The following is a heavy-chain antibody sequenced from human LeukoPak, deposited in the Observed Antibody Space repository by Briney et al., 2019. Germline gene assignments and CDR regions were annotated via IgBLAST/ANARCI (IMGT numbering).Heavy chain of an antibody. CDR2: ISGSGGNT. V-gene: IGHV3-23*01. D-gene: IGHD3-22*01. CDR1: GFTFSDYY. Sequence: PGGSLRLSCAASGFTFSDYYMNWVRQAPGKGLEWVSVISGSGGNTYYADSVKGRFTISRDNSKNTLYLQMNSLRAEDTAVYYCAKDPSYDSSGYPFDYWGQGTLVTVSS. CDR3: AKDPSYDSSGYPFDY. J-gene: IGHJ4*02.